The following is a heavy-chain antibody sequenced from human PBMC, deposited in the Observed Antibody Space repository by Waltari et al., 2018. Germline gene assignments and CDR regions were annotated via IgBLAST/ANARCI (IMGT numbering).Heavy chain of an antibody. V-gene: IGHV4-39*01. Sequence: QLQLQESGPGLVKPSETLSLTCTVSGGSISSSSYYWGWIRQPPGKGLEWIGSIYYSGSTYDNPDLKSRVTISVDTSKNQFSLKLSSVTAADTAVYYCARHPAMTIMLWYFDLWGRGTLVTVSS. CDR1: GGSISSSSYY. CDR3: ARHPAMTIMLWYFDL. CDR2: IYYSGST. J-gene: IGHJ2*01. D-gene: IGHD2-8*01.